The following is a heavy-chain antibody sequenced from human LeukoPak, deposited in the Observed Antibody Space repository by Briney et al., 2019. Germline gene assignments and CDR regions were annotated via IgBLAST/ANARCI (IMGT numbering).Heavy chain of an antibody. J-gene: IGHJ1*01. Sequence: SVKVSCKASGGTFSSYAISWVRQAPGQGLEWMGRIIPILGIANYAQKFQGRVTITADKSTSTAYMELSSLRSEDTAVYYCARDSRCSSTSCYGIKYFQHWGQGTLVTVSS. D-gene: IGHD2-2*01. CDR1: GGTFSSYA. CDR2: IIPILGIA. V-gene: IGHV1-69*04. CDR3: ARDSRCSSTSCYGIKYFQH.